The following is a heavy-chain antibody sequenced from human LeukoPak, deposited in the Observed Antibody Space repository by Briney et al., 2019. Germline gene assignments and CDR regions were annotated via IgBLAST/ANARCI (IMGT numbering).Heavy chain of an antibody. CDR3: ARDHFSGGNWFDP. CDR2: IKQDGSEK. D-gene: IGHD2-15*01. V-gene: IGHV3-7*01. CDR1: GFTFSSYW. Sequence: GGSLRLSCAASGFTFSSYWMSWVRQAPGKGLEWVANIKQDGSEKYYVDSVKGRFAISRDNAKNSLYLQMNSLRAEDTAVYYCARDHFSGGNWFDPWGQGTLVTVSS. J-gene: IGHJ5*02.